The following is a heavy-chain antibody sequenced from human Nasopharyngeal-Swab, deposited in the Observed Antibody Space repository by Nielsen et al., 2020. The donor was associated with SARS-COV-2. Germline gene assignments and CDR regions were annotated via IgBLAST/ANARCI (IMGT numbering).Heavy chain of an antibody. V-gene: IGHV3-48*04. CDR3: ARGGYSYGPYYYGMDV. Sequence: GESLKISCAASGFTFSSYGMNWVRQAPGKGLEWVSYISSSGSTIYYADSVKGRFTISRDNAKNSLYLQMNSLRAEDTAVYYCARGGYSYGPYYYGMDVWGQGTTVTVSS. CDR1: GFTFSSYG. CDR2: ISSSGSTI. J-gene: IGHJ6*02. D-gene: IGHD5-18*01.